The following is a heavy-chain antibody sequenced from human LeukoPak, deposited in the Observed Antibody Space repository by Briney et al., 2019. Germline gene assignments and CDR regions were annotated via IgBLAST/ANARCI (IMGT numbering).Heavy chain of an antibody. V-gene: IGHV3-21*01. Sequence: GGSLRLSCAASGFTFSIYSMNWVRQAPGKGLEWVASISGSTTYIYYADSMKGRFTISRDNAKNSLFLQMNSLRAEDTAVYYCATTRYCNGGSCFALDYWGQGTLVTVPS. D-gene: IGHD2-15*01. CDR3: ATTRYCNGGSCFALDY. CDR1: GFTFSIYS. CDR2: ISGSTTYI. J-gene: IGHJ4*02.